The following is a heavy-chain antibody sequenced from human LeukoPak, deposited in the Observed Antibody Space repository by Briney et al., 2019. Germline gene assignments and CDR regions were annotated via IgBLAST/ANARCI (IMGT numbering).Heavy chain of an antibody. CDR2: ISGSDGST. V-gene: IGHV3-23*01. Sequence: GGSLRLSCAASGFTFSSYAMRWVRQAPGKGLEWVSGISGSDGSTYCADSVKGRFTISRDNSKDTLYLQMNSLRADDTAVYYCAKAQSGSYSYWGQGTLVTVSS. CDR1: GFTFSSYA. J-gene: IGHJ4*02. CDR3: AKAQSGSYSY. D-gene: IGHD1-26*01.